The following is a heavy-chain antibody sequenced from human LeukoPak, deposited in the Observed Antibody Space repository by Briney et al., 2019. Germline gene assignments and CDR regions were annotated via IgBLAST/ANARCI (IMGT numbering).Heavy chain of an antibody. CDR3: ARRTARLSNWFDP. CDR2: IYYSGTT. V-gene: IGHV4-39*01. Sequence: QTLSPTCTVSGGSPTSSSYYWGWIRQPPGKGLEWIGSIYYSGTTYYNPSLKSPVTKSEPPSKNTFSLKPSSVTAADTAGYYRARRTARLSNWFDPWGQGTLVTVSS. D-gene: IGHD6-6*01. CDR1: GGSPTSSSYY. J-gene: IGHJ5*02.